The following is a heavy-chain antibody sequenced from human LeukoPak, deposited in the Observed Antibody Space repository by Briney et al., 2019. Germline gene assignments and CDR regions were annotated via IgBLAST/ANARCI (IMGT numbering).Heavy chain of an antibody. CDR3: ARGSRVYDRSGFHTWHDY. CDR1: GASINNYY. J-gene: IGHJ4*03. Sequence: SETLSLTCTVSGASINNYYWSWVRQPPLKGLEWIGYIYSTGDTSYNPSLESRVSISMDTSKNHFSLEITSVTAADTAVYYCARGSRVYDRSGFHTWHDYWGHGTLVTVSS. V-gene: IGHV4-59*01. D-gene: IGHD3-22*01. CDR2: IYSTGDT.